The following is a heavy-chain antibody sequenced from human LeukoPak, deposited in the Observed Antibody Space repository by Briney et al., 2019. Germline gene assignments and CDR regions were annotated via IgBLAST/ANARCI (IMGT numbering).Heavy chain of an antibody. Sequence: PGGSLRLSCTISGFTFDDYGMSWVRQAPGKGLEWVSGINWNGGSTGYADSVKGRFTISRDNSKNTLYLQMGSLRAEDMAVYYCARTVVPAAMADYWGQGTLVTVSS. CDR3: ARTVVPAAMADY. CDR2: INWNGGST. CDR1: GFTFDDYG. V-gene: IGHV3-20*04. J-gene: IGHJ4*02. D-gene: IGHD2-2*01.